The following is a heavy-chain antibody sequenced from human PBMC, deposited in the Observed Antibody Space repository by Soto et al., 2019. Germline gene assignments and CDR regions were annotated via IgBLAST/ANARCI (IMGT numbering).Heavy chain of an antibody. D-gene: IGHD3-10*01. Sequence: GASVKVSCKTSGYTFSNYGITWVRQAPGQPLEWLGWISLYSDGTNYAQKFQGGVSMTTDTSTTTAYMELRSLRSDDTAVYYCARDYKGSGSPQSPFFYWRQGTLVTVSS. V-gene: IGHV1-18*01. J-gene: IGHJ4*02. CDR2: ISLYSDGT. CDR1: GYTFSNYG. CDR3: ARDYKGSGSPQSPFFY.